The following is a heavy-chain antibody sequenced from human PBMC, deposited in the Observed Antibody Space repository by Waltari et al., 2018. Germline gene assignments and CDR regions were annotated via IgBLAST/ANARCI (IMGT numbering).Heavy chain of an antibody. CDR2: IHVNGNT. CDR1: GGSISSATYY. Sequence: QVQLQESGPGLVKPSQTLSLSCPVSGGSISSATYYWSWIRQPAGKGLEWIGRIHVNGNTNYNPSLISRVTISVDTSRNQFFLTVNSVTAADTAVYYCARDSYYYDGSGYPARWGQGTRVTVSS. CDR3: ARDSYYYDGSGYPAR. D-gene: IGHD3-22*01. V-gene: IGHV4-61*02. J-gene: IGHJ4*02.